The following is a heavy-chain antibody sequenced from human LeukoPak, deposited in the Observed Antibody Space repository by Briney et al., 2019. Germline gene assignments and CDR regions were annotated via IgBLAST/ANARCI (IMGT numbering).Heavy chain of an antibody. CDR3: LTIVETTFDAFDI. J-gene: IGHJ3*02. CDR2: INPDDKSA. V-gene: IGHV3-74*01. Sequence: PGGSLRLSCAVSGLTFSDVWMSCVRQAPGEGRVWVSRINPDDKSASYADSVKGRFTIARDDARKTLYLQMNSLRAEDTAVYYCLTIVETTFDAFDIWGQGTMVTVSS. CDR1: GLTFSDVW. D-gene: IGHD2/OR15-2a*01.